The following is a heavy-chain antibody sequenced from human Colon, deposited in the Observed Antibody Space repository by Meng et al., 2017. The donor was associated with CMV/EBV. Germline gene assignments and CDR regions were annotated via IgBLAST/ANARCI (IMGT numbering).Heavy chain of an antibody. CDR3: TTDSGIGPRPLFEN. CDR1: GLTVNNVW. CDR2: IKSETRGGTT. V-gene: IGHV3-15*01. J-gene: IGHJ4*02. D-gene: IGHD6-6*01. Sequence: GESLKISCIVSGLTVNNVWMSWARQGSGKGLEWVGHIKSETRGGTTHYAESVKGRFTMSRDDSKNAFYLQMNNLKLEDTAVYYCTTDSGIGPRPLFENWGQGTLVTVSS.